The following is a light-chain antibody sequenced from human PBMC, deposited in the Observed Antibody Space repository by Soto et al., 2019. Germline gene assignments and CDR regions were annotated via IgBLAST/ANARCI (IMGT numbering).Light chain of an antibody. CDR3: QQYHSYPYI. CDR1: QSIVNL. V-gene: IGKV1-5*03. J-gene: IGKJ2*01. Sequence: DIQMTQSPSTLSASVGGRVTISCRASQSIVNLLAWYQQKPGKAPKLLIYKASSLESGVPSRFSGSGSGTEFTLTISSLQPDDFATYYCQQYHSYPYIFGQGTKLEIK. CDR2: KAS.